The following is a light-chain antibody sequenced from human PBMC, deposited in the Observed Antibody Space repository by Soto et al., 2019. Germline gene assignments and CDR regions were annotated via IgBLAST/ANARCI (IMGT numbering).Light chain of an antibody. CDR3: LQYGSSPRVT. V-gene: IGKV3-20*01. J-gene: IGKJ4*01. CDR1: QSVSSSY. Sequence: EIVLTQSPGTLSLSPGERATLSCRASQSVSSSYLAWYQQKPGQAPRLLIYGASSRATGIPDRFSGRGSGTDFTLTISRLEPEDFAVYYCLQYGSSPRVTFGGGTKVEIK. CDR2: GAS.